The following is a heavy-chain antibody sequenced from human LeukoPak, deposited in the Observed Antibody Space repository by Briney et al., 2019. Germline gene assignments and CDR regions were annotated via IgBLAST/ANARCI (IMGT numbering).Heavy chain of an antibody. V-gene: IGHV4-38-2*02. D-gene: IGHD3-10*01. CDR2: IYHSGST. CDR3: ARVESSRDYYGPNWFDP. Sequence: SETLSLTCTVSGDSISSGHYWGWIRQPPGKGLEWIGSIYHSGSTYYSPSLRSRVTISVDTSKNQFSLKLSSVTAADTAMYYCARVESSRDYYGPNWFDPWGQGTLVIVSS. CDR1: GDSISSGHY. J-gene: IGHJ5*02.